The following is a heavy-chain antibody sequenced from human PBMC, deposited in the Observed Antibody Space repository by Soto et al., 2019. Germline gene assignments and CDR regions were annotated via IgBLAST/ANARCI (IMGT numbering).Heavy chain of an antibody. Sequence: QVQLQESGPGLVKPSQTLSLTCTVSGGSISSGDYYWSWIRQPPGKGLEWIGYIYYSESTYYNPSLKRRLTISVDTSKNQFSLKLSSVTAADTAVYYCARVNYDILTGYETGNWFDPWGQGTLVTVSS. CDR2: IYYSEST. CDR1: GGSISSGDYY. V-gene: IGHV4-30-4*01. J-gene: IGHJ5*02. CDR3: ARVNYDILTGYETGNWFDP. D-gene: IGHD3-9*01.